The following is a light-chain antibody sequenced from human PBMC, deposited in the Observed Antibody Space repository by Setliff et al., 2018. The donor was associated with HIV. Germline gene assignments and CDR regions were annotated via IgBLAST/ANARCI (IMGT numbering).Light chain of an antibody. Sequence: QSALTQPASGSGSPGQSITISCTGTSSDVGGYNYVAWYQQHPGKAPKLVIYEVSNRPSGGSNRFSGSKSGNAASLTISGLQAEEEADYYCSSFTSSSTYVFGTGTKGTVL. CDR2: EVS. J-gene: IGLJ1*01. CDR3: SSFTSSSTYV. V-gene: IGLV2-14*01. CDR1: SSDVGGYNY.